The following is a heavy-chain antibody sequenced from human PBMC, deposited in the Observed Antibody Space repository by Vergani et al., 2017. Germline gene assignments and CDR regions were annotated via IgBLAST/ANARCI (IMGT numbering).Heavy chain of an antibody. Sequence: QVQLVESGGGVVQPGRSLRLSCAASGFSFSSFGFHWVRQAPGKGLEWVAFIHYDGSHEYYIDSVKGRFTISRDNSKNTLILQMNGLRAEDTAVYYCARDRGCATISCDFSGEFDHWGLGTLVSVSS. CDR1: GFSFSSFG. CDR2: IHYDGSHE. D-gene: IGHD1-26*01. CDR3: ARDRGCATISCDFSGEFDH. V-gene: IGHV3-33*01. J-gene: IGHJ4*02.